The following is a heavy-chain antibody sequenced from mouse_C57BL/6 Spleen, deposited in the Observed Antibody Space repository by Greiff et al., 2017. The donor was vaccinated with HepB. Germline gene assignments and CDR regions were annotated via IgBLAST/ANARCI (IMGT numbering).Heavy chain of an antibody. Sequence: QVQLQQPGTELVKPGASVKLSCKASGYTFTSYWMHWVKQRPGQGLEWIGNINPSNGGTNYNEKFKSKATLTVDKSSSTAYMQLSSLTSEDSAVSYCARPTTVVADWYFDVWGTGTTVTVSS. CDR3: ARPTTVVADWYFDV. CDR2: INPSNGGT. J-gene: IGHJ1*03. CDR1: GYTFTSYW. V-gene: IGHV1-53*01. D-gene: IGHD1-1*01.